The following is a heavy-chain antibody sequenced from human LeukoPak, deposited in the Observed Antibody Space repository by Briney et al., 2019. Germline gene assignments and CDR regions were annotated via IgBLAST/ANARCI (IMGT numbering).Heavy chain of an antibody. CDR3: AREDRHGATYYLDY. Sequence: GGSLRLSCAASGFNFKTYSMHWVRQAPGKGLEWVAVITYDGSNKYYADSVKGRVTISRDNSKKTLYLQMDNLIGEDTAVYYCAREDRHGATYYLDYWGQGTLVTVSS. V-gene: IGHV3-30*04. D-gene: IGHD4/OR15-4a*01. CDR1: GFNFKTYS. J-gene: IGHJ4*02. CDR2: ITYDGSNK.